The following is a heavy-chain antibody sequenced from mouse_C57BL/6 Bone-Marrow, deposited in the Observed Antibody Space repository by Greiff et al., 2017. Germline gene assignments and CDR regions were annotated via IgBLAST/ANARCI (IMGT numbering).Heavy chain of an antibody. J-gene: IGHJ1*03. D-gene: IGHD1-1*01. Sequence: EVQRVESGEGLVKPGGSLKLSCAASGFTFSSYAMSWVRQTPEKRLEWVAYISSGGDYIYYADTVKGRFTISRDNARNTLYLQMSSLKSEDTAMEYCTRDGPYYGSSDWYFDVWGTGTTVTVSS. CDR1: GFTFSSYA. CDR3: TRDGPYYGSSDWYFDV. CDR2: ISSGGDYI. V-gene: IGHV5-9-1*02.